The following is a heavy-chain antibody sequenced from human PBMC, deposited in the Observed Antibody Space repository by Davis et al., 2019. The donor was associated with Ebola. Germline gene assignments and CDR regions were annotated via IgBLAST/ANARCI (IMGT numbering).Heavy chain of an antibody. CDR2: IIPIFGTA. CDR1: GGTFSSST. V-gene: IGHV1-69*13. J-gene: IGHJ6*04. CDR3: ARAVGDYGDYDTYYYGMDV. Sequence: SVKVSCKASGGTFSSSTINWVRQAPGQGLEWMGGIIPIFGTANYAQKFQGRVTITADESTSTAYMELSSLRSEDTAVYYCARAVGDYGDYDTYYYGMDVWGKGTTVTVSS. D-gene: IGHD4-17*01.